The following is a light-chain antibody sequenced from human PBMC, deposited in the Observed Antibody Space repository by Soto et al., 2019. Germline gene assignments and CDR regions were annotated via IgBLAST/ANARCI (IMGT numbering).Light chain of an antibody. CDR1: QSVGGN. J-gene: IGKJ2*01. Sequence: ETVMTQSPVTLSVSPGERATLSCRASQSVGGNVAWYQQKPGQAPRLLLYATSTRATGIPARFSGSGSRTEFTLAISSLQSEDSEVYFCQQYSDWPPYTFGQGTKLEIK. V-gene: IGKV3-15*01. CDR2: ATS. CDR3: QQYSDWPPYT.